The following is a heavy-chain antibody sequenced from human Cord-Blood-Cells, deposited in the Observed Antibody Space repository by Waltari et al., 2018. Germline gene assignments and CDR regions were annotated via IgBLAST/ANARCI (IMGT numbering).Heavy chain of an antibody. CDR2: INPNSGGT. V-gene: IGHV1-2*02. D-gene: IGHD5-12*01. CDR3: ARGGAGYSGYEYFQH. J-gene: IGHJ1*01. Sequence: QVQLVQSGAEVTKPGASVKVSCKASGYTFTGYYMHWVRQAPGQGLEWMGWINPNSGGTNYAQKFQGRVTMTRDTSISTAYMELSRLRSDDTAVYYCARGGAGYSGYEYFQHWGQGTLVTVSS. CDR1: GYTFTGYY.